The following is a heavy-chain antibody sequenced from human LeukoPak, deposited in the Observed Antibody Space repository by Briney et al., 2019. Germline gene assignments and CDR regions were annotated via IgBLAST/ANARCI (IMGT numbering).Heavy chain of an antibody. D-gene: IGHD6-19*01. CDR2: IYSGGGT. J-gene: IGHJ4*02. V-gene: IGHV3-53*01. CDR1: GLTVSNLY. CDR3: ARDSSGPAF. Sequence: GGSLRLSCAASGLTVSNLYMSWVRQAPGKGLEWVSVIYSGGGTFYSDSVKGRFIISRDSSKNTLYLQMNSLRADDTAVYYCARDSSGPAFWGQGTLVTVSS.